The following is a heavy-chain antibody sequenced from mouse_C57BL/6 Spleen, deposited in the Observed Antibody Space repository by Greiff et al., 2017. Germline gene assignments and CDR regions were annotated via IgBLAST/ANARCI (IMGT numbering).Heavy chain of an antibody. CDR3: ARYDDYFDI. J-gene: IGHJ1*03. CDR2: ISYSGST. CDR1: ASSIISAY. Sequence: EVQLQQSGPGLALSPQTLPLTSPVTASSIISAYWNWIRKFPGNKLEYMGYISYSGSTYYNPSPKSRSSITRDTSKNQYYLPLNSVTTEVAASYYCARYDDYFDIRRTADTVPVSS. V-gene: IGHV3-8*01. D-gene: IGHD2-12*01.